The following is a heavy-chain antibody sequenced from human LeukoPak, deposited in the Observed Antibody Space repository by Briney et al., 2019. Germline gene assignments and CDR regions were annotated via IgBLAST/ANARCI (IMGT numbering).Heavy chain of an antibody. V-gene: IGHV3-66*02. CDR2: VYSGGST. CDR1: GFTVSSYY. CDR3: ARSPPRSITGMFAPYYFDY. Sequence: GGSLRLSCAASGFTVSSYYMSWVRQAPGKGLEWVSVVYSGGSTYYADSVKGRFTISRDNSKNTLYLQMNSLRAEDTAVYYCARSPPRSITGMFAPYYFDYWGQGTLVTVSS. D-gene: IGHD1-20*01. J-gene: IGHJ4*02.